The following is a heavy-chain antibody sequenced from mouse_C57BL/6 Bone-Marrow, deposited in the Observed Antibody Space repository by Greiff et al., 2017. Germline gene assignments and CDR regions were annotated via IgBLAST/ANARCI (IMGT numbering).Heavy chain of an antibody. CDR2: INYDGSST. CDR3: ARDKGLYAMDY. CDR1: GFTFSDYY. Sequence: EVNVVESEGGLVQPGSSMKLSCTASGFTFSDYYMAWVRQVPEKGLEWVANINYDGSSTYYLDSLKSRFIISRDNAKNILYLQMSSLKSEDTATYYCARDKGLYAMDYWGQGTSVTVSS. V-gene: IGHV5-16*01. J-gene: IGHJ4*01. D-gene: IGHD3-3*01.